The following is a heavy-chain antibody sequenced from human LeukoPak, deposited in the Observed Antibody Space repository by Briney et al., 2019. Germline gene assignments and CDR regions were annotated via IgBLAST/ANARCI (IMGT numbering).Heavy chain of an antibody. J-gene: IGHJ4*02. V-gene: IGHV4-39*01. CDR1: GGSINSNSYY. Sequence: SETLSLTCTVSGGSINSNSYYWGWIRQPPGKGLDWIGSIYYSGSTYYNPSLKSRVTISVDTSKNQFSLKLRSVTASDTAVYYCARLAVSIFGVAPNILDYWGQGTLVTVSS. CDR3: ARLAVSIFGVAPNILDY. CDR2: IYYSGST. D-gene: IGHD3-3*01.